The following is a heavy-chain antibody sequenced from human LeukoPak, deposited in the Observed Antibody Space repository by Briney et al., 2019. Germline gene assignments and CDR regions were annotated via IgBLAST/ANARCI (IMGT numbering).Heavy chain of an antibody. Sequence: GGSLRLSCAASGFTVSSNYMSWVRQAPGKGLEWVSVIYSGGSTYYADSVKGRFTISRDNSKNTLYLQMNSLRAEDTAVYYCARDPRYYDFWSGWDMDVWGKRTTVTVSS. CDR3: ARDPRYYDFWSGWDMDV. V-gene: IGHV3-53*01. J-gene: IGHJ6*03. D-gene: IGHD3-3*01. CDR2: IYSGGST. CDR1: GFTVSSNY.